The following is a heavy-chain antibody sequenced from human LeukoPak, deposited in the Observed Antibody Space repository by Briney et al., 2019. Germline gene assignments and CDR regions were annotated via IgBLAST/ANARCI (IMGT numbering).Heavy chain of an antibody. V-gene: IGHV3-23*01. CDR3: AKGGFTGWFDP. CDR2: ISAGGGST. Sequence: GGSLRLSCAASGFTFSSYAMSWFRQAPGKGLEWVSAISAGGGSTYYADSVKGRFTISRDNSKNTLYLQMNSLRVEDTAVYNCAKGGFTGWFDPWGQGTLVTVSS. J-gene: IGHJ5*02. CDR1: GFTFSSYA. D-gene: IGHD3-10*01.